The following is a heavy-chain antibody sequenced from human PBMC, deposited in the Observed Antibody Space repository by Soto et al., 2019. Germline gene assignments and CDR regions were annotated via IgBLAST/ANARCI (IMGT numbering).Heavy chain of an antibody. CDR1: GYTFTSYG. J-gene: IGHJ4*02. CDR3: ARVPPEGGSFDY. Sequence: ASVKVSCKASGYTFTSYGISWVRQAPGQGLEWMGWISAYNGNSNYAQKLQGRVTMTTDTSTSTAYMEPRSLRSDDTAVYYCARVPPEGGSFDYWGQGTLVTVSS. CDR2: ISAYNGNS. V-gene: IGHV1-18*04.